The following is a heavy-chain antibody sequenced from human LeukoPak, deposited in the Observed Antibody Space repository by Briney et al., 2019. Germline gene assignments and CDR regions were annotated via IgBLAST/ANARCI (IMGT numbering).Heavy chain of an antibody. V-gene: IGHV3-30*02. CDR1: GFTFSSYG. D-gene: IGHD2-2*02. CDR3: AKEGGDIVVVPAAIVDY. J-gene: IGHJ4*02. CDR2: IRYDGSNK. Sequence: PGGSLRLSCAASGFTFSSYGMHWVRQAPGKGLEWVAFIRYDGSNKYYADSVKGRFTISRDNSKNTLYLQMNSLRAEDTAVYYCAKEGGDIVVVPAAIVDYWGQGTLVTVSS.